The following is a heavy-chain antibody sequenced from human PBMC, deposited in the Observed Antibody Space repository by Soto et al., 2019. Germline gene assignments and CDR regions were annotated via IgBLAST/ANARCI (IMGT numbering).Heavy chain of an antibody. CDR2: IYWDDDK. J-gene: IGHJ4*02. CDR1: GFSLTTSGVG. CDR3: AHRVLRTVFGVVTTTAIYFDF. V-gene: IGHV2-5*02. D-gene: IGHD3-3*01. Sequence: QITLNESGPTVVRPTETLTLSCRFSGFSLTTSGVGVGWIRKSPGKAPEWLALIYWDDDKRYSASLKSRLTITKDTSKNQVVLTVSDLDPTDTATYYCAHRVLRTVFGVVTTTAIYFDFWGQGTPVAVSS.